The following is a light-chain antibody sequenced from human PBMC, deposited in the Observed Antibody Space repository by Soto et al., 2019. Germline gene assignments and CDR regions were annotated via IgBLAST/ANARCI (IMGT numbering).Light chain of an antibody. J-gene: IGKJ4*01. V-gene: IGKV1-39*01. Sequence: DIQMTQSPSTLSGSVGDRVTITCRASQTISSWLAWYQQKPGKAPKLLIYGASSLQVGVPSRFIGSGSGTDFTLTITSLQPEDFATYYCQQSYSFLSFAGRTKVDIK. CDR1: QTISSW. CDR3: QQSYSFLS. CDR2: GAS.